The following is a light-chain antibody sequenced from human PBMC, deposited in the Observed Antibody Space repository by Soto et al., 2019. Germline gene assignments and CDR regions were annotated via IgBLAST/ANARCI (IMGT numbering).Light chain of an antibody. CDR1: QSISTW. V-gene: IGKV1-5*03. CDR3: QQYNSYSET. CDR2: EAS. J-gene: IGKJ1*01. Sequence: DIQMTQSPSTLSASVGARVPITCRASQSISTWLAWYQQKSGKAPKLLIYEASSLGSGVPSRFSGSGSGTEFTLTISSLQPDDFATYYCQQYNSYSETFGQGTKVDIK.